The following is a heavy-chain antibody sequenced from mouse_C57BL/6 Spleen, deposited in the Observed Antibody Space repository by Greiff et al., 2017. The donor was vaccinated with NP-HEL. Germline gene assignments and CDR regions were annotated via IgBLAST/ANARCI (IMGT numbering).Heavy chain of an antibody. CDR2: IDPSDSYT. CDR3: ARSDGYYYAMDY. Sequence: QVQLQQPGAELVRPGTSVTLSCKASGYTFTSYWMHWVKQRPGQGLEWIGVIDPSDSYTNYNQKFKGKATLTVDTSSSTAYMQLSSLTSEDSAVYYCARSDGYYYAMDYWGQGTSVTVSS. CDR1: GYTFTSYW. V-gene: IGHV1-59*01. J-gene: IGHJ4*01. D-gene: IGHD2-3*01.